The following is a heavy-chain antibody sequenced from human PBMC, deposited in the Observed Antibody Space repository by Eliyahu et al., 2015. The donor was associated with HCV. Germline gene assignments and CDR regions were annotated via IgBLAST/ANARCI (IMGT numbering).Heavy chain of an antibody. J-gene: IGHJ5*02. CDR3: ARYCSGGSCYGAPNWFDP. CDR1: GGTFSSYA. CDR2: IIPILGIA. D-gene: IGHD2-15*01. V-gene: IGHV1-69*04. Sequence: QVQLVQSGAEVKKPGSSVKVSCKASGGTFSSYAISWVRQAPGQGLEWMGRIIPILGIANYAQKFQGRVTITADKSTSTAYMELSSLRSEDTAVYYCARYCSGGSCYGAPNWFDPWGQGTLVTVSS.